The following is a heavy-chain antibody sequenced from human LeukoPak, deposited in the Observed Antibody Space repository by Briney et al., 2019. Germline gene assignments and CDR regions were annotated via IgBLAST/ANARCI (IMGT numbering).Heavy chain of an antibody. V-gene: IGHV5-51*01. Sequence: GESLKISCKVSGYSFTSYCIGWVRQMPGKGREWMGIIYPGDSGPTYSPSFQGQVTISVDKSLNTAYLQWSSLQASDTAMYYCGMSGDRVPLQDDVFDVWGQGTMVTVST. D-gene: IGHD1-26*01. CDR2: IYPGDSGP. CDR1: GYSFTSYC. CDR3: GMSGDRVPLQDDVFDV. J-gene: IGHJ3*01.